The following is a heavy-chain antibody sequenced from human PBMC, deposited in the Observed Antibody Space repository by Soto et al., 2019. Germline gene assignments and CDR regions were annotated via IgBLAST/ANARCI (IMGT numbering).Heavy chain of an antibody. V-gene: IGHV3-23*01. CDR2: ISGSGGST. J-gene: IGHJ4*02. D-gene: IGHD2-2*01. Sequence: GGSLRLSCAASGFTFSSYAMSWVRQAPGKGLEWVSAISGSGGSTYYADSVKGRFTISRDNSKNTLYLQMNSLRAEDTAVYYCAKVTFPRSRASEIDYWGQGTLVTVSS. CDR3: AKVTFPRSRASEIDY. CDR1: GFTFSSYA.